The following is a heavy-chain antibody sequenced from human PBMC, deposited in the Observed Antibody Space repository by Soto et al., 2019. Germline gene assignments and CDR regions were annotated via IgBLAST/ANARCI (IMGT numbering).Heavy chain of an antibody. J-gene: IGHJ6*02. CDR2: IYYSGST. CDR3: ARHGGLGWDLLWPGGYAMDV. Sequence: QLQLQESGPGLVKPSETLSLTCTVSGGSISSRSYYWGWIRQPPGKGLEWIGSIYYSGSTYYNPSLKSRVTISVDTSKTQFSLKLSSVTAADTAVYFCARHGGLGWDLLWPGGYAMDVWGQGTTVTVSS. V-gene: IGHV4-39*01. D-gene: IGHD1-26*01. CDR1: GGSISSRSYY.